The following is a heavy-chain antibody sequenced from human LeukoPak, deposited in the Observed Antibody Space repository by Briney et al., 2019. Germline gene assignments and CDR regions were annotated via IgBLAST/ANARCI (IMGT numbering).Heavy chain of an antibody. D-gene: IGHD3-10*01. CDR2: IDSDGSYT. CDR1: GFTFSSYW. J-gene: IGHJ4*02. V-gene: IGHV3-74*01. Sequence: PGGSLRLPCAASGFTFSSYWMHWARQAPGKGLVWVSRIDSDGSYTSYADSVKGRFTISRDNAKNTQYLQMNSLRAEDTAVYYCARGGYYVSGSWDYWGQGTLVTVSS. CDR3: ARGGYYVSGSWDY.